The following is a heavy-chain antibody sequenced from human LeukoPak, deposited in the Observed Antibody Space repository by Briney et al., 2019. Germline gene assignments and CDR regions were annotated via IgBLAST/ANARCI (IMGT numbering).Heavy chain of an antibody. CDR3: GVLPAATMLRDY. Sequence: QAGGSLTLSCAVSRFPFSTYGMHWVRQAPGKGLEWVAVTWDDGISRTYADSVKGRFTISRDNSHNTLYLEMNSLRAEDTAVYYCGVLPAATMLRDYWGQGTLVTVSS. D-gene: IGHD2-2*01. CDR2: TWDDGISR. J-gene: IGHJ4*02. CDR1: RFPFSTYG. V-gene: IGHV3-33*01.